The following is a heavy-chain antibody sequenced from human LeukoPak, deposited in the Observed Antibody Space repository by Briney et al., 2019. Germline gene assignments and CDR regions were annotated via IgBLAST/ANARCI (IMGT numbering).Heavy chain of an antibody. CDR2: ITASSNTI. CDR1: GFTFGTYG. D-gene: IGHD2-21*02. Sequence: GGSLRLSCAASGFTFGTYGMHWVRQAPGRGLEWVSHITASSNTIKYADSVRGRFTVSRDNAKNSLYLQMNGLRDEDTAVYYCAREIWPLTSTYFDLWGQGTQVTVSS. CDR3: AREIWPLTSTYFDL. V-gene: IGHV3-48*02. J-gene: IGHJ4*02.